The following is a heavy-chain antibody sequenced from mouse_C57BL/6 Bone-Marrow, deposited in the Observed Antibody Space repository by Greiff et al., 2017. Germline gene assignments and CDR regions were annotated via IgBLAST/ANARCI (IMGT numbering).Heavy chain of an antibody. Sequence: QVQLQQPGAELVKPGASVKLSCKASGYTFTSYWMHWVKQRPGQGLEWIGMIHPNSGSTNYNEKFKSKATLTVDKSSSTAYMQLSSLTSEDSAVYYCASIYYDYERAMDYWGQGTSVTVSS. CDR1: GYTFTSYW. CDR2: IHPNSGST. V-gene: IGHV1-64*01. CDR3: ASIYYDYERAMDY. J-gene: IGHJ4*01. D-gene: IGHD2-4*01.